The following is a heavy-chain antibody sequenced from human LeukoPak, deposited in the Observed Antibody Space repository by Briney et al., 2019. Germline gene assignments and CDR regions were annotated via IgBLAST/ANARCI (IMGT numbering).Heavy chain of an antibody. D-gene: IGHD3-22*01. CDR2: IYYSGST. CDR3: ARHMETYYYDSSDFSALDY. CDR1: GGSISSYY. V-gene: IGHV4-59*08. J-gene: IGHJ4*02. Sequence: SETLSLTCTVSGGSISSYYWSWIRQPPGKGLEWIGYIYYSGSTNYNPSLKSRVTISVDTSKNQFSLKLSSVTAADTAVYYCARHMETYYYDSSDFSALDYWGQGTLVTVSS.